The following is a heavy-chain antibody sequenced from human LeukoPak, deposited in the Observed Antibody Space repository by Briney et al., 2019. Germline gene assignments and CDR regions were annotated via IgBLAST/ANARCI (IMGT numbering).Heavy chain of an antibody. CDR2: IYYSGST. CDR1: GGSISSGYYY. J-gene: IGHJ6*02. CDR3: ARGTYYDFWSVYRSYGMDV. D-gene: IGHD3-3*01. V-gene: IGHV4-61*01. Sequence: SQTLSLTCTVSGGSISSGYYYWSWIRQPPGKGLEWIGYIYYSGSTNYNPSLKSRVTISVDTSKNQFSLKLSSVTAADTAVYYCARGTYYDFWSVYRSYGMDVWGQGTTVTVSS.